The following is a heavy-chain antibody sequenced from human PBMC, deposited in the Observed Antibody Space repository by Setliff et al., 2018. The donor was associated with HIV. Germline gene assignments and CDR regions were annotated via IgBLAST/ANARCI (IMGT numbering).Heavy chain of an antibody. CDR1: GGSISNYY. CDR3: ARDRSSGRGYYYYYYMDV. V-gene: IGHV4-59*01. D-gene: IGHD6-19*01. J-gene: IGHJ6*03. CDR2: IYYSGST. Sequence: SETLSLTCTVSGGSISNYYWSWIRQTPGKGLEWIGYIYYSGSTNYNPSLKSRVTLSVDTSTHQFSLKLSSVTAADTAVYYCARDRSSGRGYYYYYYMDVWGKGTTVTVSS.